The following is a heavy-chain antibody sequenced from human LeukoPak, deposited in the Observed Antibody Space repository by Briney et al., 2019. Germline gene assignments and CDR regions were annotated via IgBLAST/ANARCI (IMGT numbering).Heavy chain of an antibody. Sequence: GGSLRLSCAASGFTFSSYAMHWVRQAPGKGLEWVAVISYDGSNKHYADSVKGRFTISRDNSKNTLYLQMNSLRAEDTAVYYCARDITGTTGAFDIWGQGTMVTVSS. CDR3: ARDITGTTGAFDI. J-gene: IGHJ3*02. CDR1: GFTFSSYA. CDR2: ISYDGSNK. V-gene: IGHV3-30-3*01. D-gene: IGHD1-7*01.